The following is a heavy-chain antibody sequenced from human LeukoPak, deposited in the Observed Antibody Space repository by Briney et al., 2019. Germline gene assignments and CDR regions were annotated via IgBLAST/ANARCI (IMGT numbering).Heavy chain of an antibody. V-gene: IGHV4-39*01. CDR1: GGSISSSSYY. J-gene: IGHJ6*02. Sequence: KSSETLSLTCTVSGGSISSSSYYWGWIRQPPGKGLEWIGSIYYSGSTYYNPSLKSRVTISVDTSKNQFSLKLSSVTAADTAVYYCARLYSSGWPHYYYYGMDVWGQGTTVTVS. CDR3: ARLYSSGWPHYYYYGMDV. CDR2: IYYSGST. D-gene: IGHD6-19*01.